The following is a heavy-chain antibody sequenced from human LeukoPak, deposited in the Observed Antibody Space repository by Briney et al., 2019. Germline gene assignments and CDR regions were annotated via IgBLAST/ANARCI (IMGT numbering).Heavy chain of an antibody. CDR1: GFIFSDSY. V-gene: IGHV3-11*04. Sequence: GGSLRLSCAASGFIFSDSYMSWIRQAPGKGLEWVSYISSSASTIYYADSVKGRFTISRDSAKKSLYLQMNSLRAEDTAVYYCARVRYSSGLYYYGMDVWGQGTTVTVSS. CDR3: ARVRYSSGLYYYGMDV. D-gene: IGHD6-19*01. J-gene: IGHJ6*02. CDR2: ISSSASTI.